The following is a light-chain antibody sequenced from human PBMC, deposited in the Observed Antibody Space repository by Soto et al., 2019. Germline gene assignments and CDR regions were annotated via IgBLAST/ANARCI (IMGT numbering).Light chain of an antibody. CDR3: SSYAGNNNLRV. J-gene: IGLJ3*02. CDR2: EVS. V-gene: IGLV2-8*01. CDR1: SSDVGGYNY. Sequence: QSALTQPPSASGSPGQSVTISCTGTSSDVGGYNYVSWYQQHPGKAPKLMIYEVSRRPSGVPDRFSGSKSGNTASLTVSGLQAEAEADYYCSSYAGNNNLRVFGGGTKLTVL.